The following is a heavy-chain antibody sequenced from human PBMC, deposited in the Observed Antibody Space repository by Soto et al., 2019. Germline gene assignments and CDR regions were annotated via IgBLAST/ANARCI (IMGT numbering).Heavy chain of an antibody. CDR2: ITWDGDST. V-gene: IGHV3-43*01. D-gene: IGHD6-6*01. J-gene: IGHJ4*01. Sequence: EVQLVVSGGLVVRPGGSLRLSCAGSGFTFDDHTMHWVRQVPGKGLEWVSLITWDGDSTFYSDSVKGRFTISRDNTERALYLDMKSLRIEDTALYYCAKEKTRVFDYWGQGTLVTVSS. CDR1: GFTFDDHT. CDR3: AKEKTRVFDY.